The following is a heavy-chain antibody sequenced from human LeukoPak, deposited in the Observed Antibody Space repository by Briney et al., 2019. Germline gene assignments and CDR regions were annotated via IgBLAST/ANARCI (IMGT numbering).Heavy chain of an antibody. CDR3: ARASITYYYYYYMGV. J-gene: IGHJ6*03. CDR2: IHYSGST. CDR1: GGSISSYY. V-gene: IGHV4-59*01. Sequence: KPSETLSLTCTVSGGSISSYYWTWIRQPPGKGLEWIGYIHYSGSTNYNPSLKSRVTISVDTSKNQFSLKLSSVTAADTAVYYCARASITYYYYYYMGVWGKGTTVTVSS. D-gene: IGHD1-14*01.